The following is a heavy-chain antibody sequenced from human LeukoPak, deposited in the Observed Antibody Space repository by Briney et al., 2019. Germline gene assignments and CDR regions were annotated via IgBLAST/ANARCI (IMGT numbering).Heavy chain of an antibody. Sequence: GGSLGLSCAASGFTFSSYAMSWVRQAPGKGLEWVSAISGSGGSTYYADSVKGRFTISRDNSKNTLYLQMNSLRAEDTAVYYCAKASSGYCSGGSCYSSKYGDYDYWGQGTLVTVSS. D-gene: IGHD2-15*01. CDR3: AKASSGYCSGGSCYSSKYGDYDY. CDR1: GFTFSSYA. J-gene: IGHJ4*02. CDR2: ISGSGGST. V-gene: IGHV3-23*01.